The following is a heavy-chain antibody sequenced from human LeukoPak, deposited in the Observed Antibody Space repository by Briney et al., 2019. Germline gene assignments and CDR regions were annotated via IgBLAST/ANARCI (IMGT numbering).Heavy chain of an antibody. CDR1: GFTFSNHG. CDR2: ISPRGGGT. Sequence: GGTLRLSCAASGFTFSNHGMNWVRQAPGKGLEWLSGISPRGGGTYYADSVKGRSTISRDDSKNTLSLQMNSLRVEDTAVYYCARDLAWGAFDYWGQGTLVTVSS. V-gene: IGHV3-23*01. D-gene: IGHD7-27*01. CDR3: ARDLAWGAFDY. J-gene: IGHJ4*02.